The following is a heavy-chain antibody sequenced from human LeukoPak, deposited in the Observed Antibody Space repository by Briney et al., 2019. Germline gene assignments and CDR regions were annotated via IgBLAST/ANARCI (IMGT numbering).Heavy chain of an antibody. D-gene: IGHD6-19*01. Sequence: PSETLSLTCTVSGGSISSYYWSWIRQPAGKGLEWIGRIYTSGSTNYNPSLKSRVTMSVDTSKNQFSLKLSSVTAADTAVYYCARGRHSSGWYRGGFDYWGQGTLVTVSS. CDR1: GGSISSYY. J-gene: IGHJ4*02. CDR3: ARGRHSSGWYRGGFDY. CDR2: IYTSGST. V-gene: IGHV4-4*07.